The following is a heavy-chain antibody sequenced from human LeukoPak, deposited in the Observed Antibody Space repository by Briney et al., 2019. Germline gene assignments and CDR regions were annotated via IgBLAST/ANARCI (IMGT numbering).Heavy chain of an antibody. CDR1: GFTFSSYA. V-gene: IGHV3-30-3*01. CDR3: ARAPSYSISNWFDP. D-gene: IGHD2-21*01. CDR2: ISYDGSNK. Sequence: GGSLRLSCAASGFTFSSYAMHWVRQAPGKGLEWVAVISYDGSNKYYADSVKGRFTISRDNSKNTLYLQMNSLRTEDTAVYYCARAPSYSISNWFDPWGQGTLVTVSS. J-gene: IGHJ5*02.